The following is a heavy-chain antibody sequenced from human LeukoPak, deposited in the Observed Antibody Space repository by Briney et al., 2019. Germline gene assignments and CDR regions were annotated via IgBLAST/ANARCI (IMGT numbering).Heavy chain of an antibody. CDR1: GYTFTGHY. D-gene: IGHD3-22*01. CDR2: INPKSGVT. J-gene: IGHJ4*02. V-gene: IGHV1-2*02. CDR3: TKALRYDDSSGYYAY. Sequence: ASVKVSCKASGYTFTGHYMHWVRQAPGQGPEWMGWINPKSGVTNYAQTLQGRVTMTRDTSSSMVYMGLSRLTTDDTAVYFCTKALRYDDSSGYYAYWGQGTLVTVSS.